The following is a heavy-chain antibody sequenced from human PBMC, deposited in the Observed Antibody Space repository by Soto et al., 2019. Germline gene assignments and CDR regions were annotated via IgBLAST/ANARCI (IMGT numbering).Heavy chain of an antibody. V-gene: IGHV1-8*01. CDR3: ARDLVGGYYYSYYGMDV. Sequence: GASVKVSCKASGYTFTSYDINWVRQATEQGLEWMGWMNPNSGNTGYAQKFQGRVTMTRDTSTSTAYMELSSLRSEDTAVYYCARDLVGGYYYSYYGMDVWGQGTTVTVSS. J-gene: IGHJ6*02. CDR1: GYTFTSYD. CDR2: MNPNSGNT.